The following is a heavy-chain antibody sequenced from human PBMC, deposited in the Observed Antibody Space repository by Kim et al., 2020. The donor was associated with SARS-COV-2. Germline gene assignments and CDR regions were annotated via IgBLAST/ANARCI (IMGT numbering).Heavy chain of an antibody. D-gene: IGHD3-16*01. CDR1: GFIFSSYT. CDR2: ITSSSNYI. J-gene: IGHJ4*02. CDR3: ARDDVSLSCPLDS. V-gene: IGHV3-21*01. Sequence: GGSLRLSCAASGFIFSSYTMNWVRQAPGRGPEWLASITSSSNYIYYADSVKGRFTISRDNAKDSMYLQMNSLRVEDTAVYYCARDDVSLSCPLDSCGQGTLVTVST.